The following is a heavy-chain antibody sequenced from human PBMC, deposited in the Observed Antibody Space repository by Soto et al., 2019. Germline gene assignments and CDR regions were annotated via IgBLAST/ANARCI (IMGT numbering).Heavy chain of an antibody. D-gene: IGHD3-16*02. CDR3: AKLTSWTRYFDX. CDR1: GFTFSSYA. J-gene: IGHJ4*02. V-gene: IGHV3-23*01. Sequence: PGGSLRLSCASSGFTFSSYAISWVRHAPGKGLEWVSGISCSGGSTYYADSVKGRFTISRDNSKNTLYLQMNSLRAEDTAVYYCAKLTSWTRYFDXWGQGTLVTVSS. CDR2: ISCSGGST.